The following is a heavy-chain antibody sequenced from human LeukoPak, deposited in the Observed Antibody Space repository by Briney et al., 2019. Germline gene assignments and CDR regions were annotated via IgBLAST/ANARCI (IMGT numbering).Heavy chain of an antibody. D-gene: IGHD6-25*01. CDR3: ARSLAAGFDI. CDR1: GFTFSNFA. V-gene: IGHV3-21*06. J-gene: IGHJ3*02. Sequence: GGSLRLSCAASGFTFSNFAMTWVRQAPGKGLEWVSSIVGSSSTYYADSLKGRFTISRDNAKSSLYLQMNSLRAEDTAVYYCARSLAAGFDIWGQGTMVTVSS. CDR2: IVGSSST.